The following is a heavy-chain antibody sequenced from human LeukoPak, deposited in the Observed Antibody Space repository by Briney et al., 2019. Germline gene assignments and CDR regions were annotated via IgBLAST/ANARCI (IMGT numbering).Heavy chain of an antibody. Sequence: GGSLRLSCATSGFPFETNAMSWVRQAPGKGLEWVATIGNTETFYADSVAGRFTISRDNPKNTVNLQMNRLRVEDTAIYYCAKDWIQFNRVFDCFDSWGQGTLVTVSS. CDR1: GFPFETNA. CDR2: IGNTET. V-gene: IGHV3-23*01. CDR3: AKDWIQFNRVFDCFDS. D-gene: IGHD5-18*01. J-gene: IGHJ4*02.